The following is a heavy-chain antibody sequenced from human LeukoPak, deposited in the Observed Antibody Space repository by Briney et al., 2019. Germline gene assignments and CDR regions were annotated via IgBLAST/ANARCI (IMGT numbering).Heavy chain of an antibody. CDR1: GFTFSNYA. CDR2: IGGNS. CDR3: AIFYGSGDDAFDV. D-gene: IGHD3-10*01. Sequence: GESLRLSCAASGFTFSNYAMSWVRQAPGKGLEFVSAIGGNSHYADSVKGRFTISKDESKSTQYLQISSLRAEDTAIYYSAIFYGSGDDAFDVWGRGTVVSVSS. J-gene: IGHJ3*01. V-gene: IGHV3-23*01.